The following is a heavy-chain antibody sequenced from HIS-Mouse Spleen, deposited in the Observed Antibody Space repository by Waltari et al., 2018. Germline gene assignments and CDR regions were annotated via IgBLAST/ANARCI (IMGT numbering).Heavy chain of an antibody. Sequence: EVQLVESGGGLVQPGGSLRLSCAASGFTFSSYSMNWVRQAPGQGLEWVSYISSSSSTIYYADSVKGRFTISRDNAKNSLYLQMNSLRAEDTAVYYCARDGLDERNIAARRDDYWGQGTLVTVSS. CDR1: GFTFSSYS. CDR2: ISSSSSTI. J-gene: IGHJ4*02. CDR3: ARDGLDERNIAARRDDY. D-gene: IGHD6-6*01. V-gene: IGHV3-48*01.